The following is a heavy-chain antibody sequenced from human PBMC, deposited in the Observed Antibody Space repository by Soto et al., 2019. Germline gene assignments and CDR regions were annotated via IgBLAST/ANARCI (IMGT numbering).Heavy chain of an antibody. V-gene: IGHV1-69*04. J-gene: IGHJ3*02. CDR1: GGTFSSYT. Sequence: SVKVSCKASGGTFSSYTISWVRQAPGQGLEWMGRIIPILGIANYAQKFQGRVTITADKSTSTAYMELSSLRSEDTAVYYCARDPGNWNYAAFDIWGKGTMVTVSS. CDR2: IIPILGIA. CDR3: ARDPGNWNYAAFDI. D-gene: IGHD1-7*01.